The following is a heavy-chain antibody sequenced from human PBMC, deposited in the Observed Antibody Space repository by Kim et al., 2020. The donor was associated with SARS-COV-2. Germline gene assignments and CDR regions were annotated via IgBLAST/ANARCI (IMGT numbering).Heavy chain of an antibody. CDR2: MNPNSGNT. V-gene: IGHV1-8*01. D-gene: IGHD4-17*01. Sequence: ASVKVSCKASGYTFTSYDINWVRQATGQGLEWMGWMNPNSGNTGYAQKFQGRFTMTRNTSISTAYMELSSLRSEDTAVYYCARAPAPKSPVWAWGQNTVTTGTMYDYWGQGTLVTVSS. CDR3: ARAPAPKSPVWAWGQNTVTTGTMYDY. CDR1: GYTFTSYD. J-gene: IGHJ4*02.